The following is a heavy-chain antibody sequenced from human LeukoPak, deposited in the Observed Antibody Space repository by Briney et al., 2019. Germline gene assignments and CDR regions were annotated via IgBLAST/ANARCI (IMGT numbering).Heavy chain of an antibody. CDR3: ARLPYYYDSSGYYLDY. CDR2: IYPDDSDT. Sequence: GESLKISCKGSGYSFTSYWIGWVRQMPGKGLEWMGIIYPDDSDTRYSPSFQGQVTISADKSISTAYLQWSSLKASDTAMYYCARLPYYYDSSGYYLDYWGQGTLVTVSS. V-gene: IGHV5-51*01. J-gene: IGHJ4*02. CDR1: GYSFTSYW. D-gene: IGHD3-22*01.